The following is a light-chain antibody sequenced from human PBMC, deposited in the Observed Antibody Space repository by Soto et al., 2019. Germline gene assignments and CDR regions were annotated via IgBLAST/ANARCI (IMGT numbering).Light chain of an antibody. CDR2: WAS. CDR1: QSVLYRSNNKNY. Sequence: DIVMTQSPDSLAVSLGERATINCKSSQSVLYRSNNKNYLAWYQQKPGQPPKLLIYWASTRESGVPGRFSGSGSGTDFTLTISSLQAEDVAVYYCQQYYTNALTFGGGTKVEVK. V-gene: IGKV4-1*01. J-gene: IGKJ4*01. CDR3: QQYYTNALT.